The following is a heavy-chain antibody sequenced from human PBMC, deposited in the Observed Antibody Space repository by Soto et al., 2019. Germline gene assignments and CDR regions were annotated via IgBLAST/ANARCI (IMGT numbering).Heavy chain of an antibody. D-gene: IGHD6-13*01. V-gene: IGHV1-69*01. Sequence: QVQLVQSGAEVKKPGSSVKVSCKASGGTFSSYAISWVRQAPGQGLEWMGGIIPIFGTANYAQKFQGRVTITADESTSTAYMELSSLRSEDTAVYYCARTPSIAAAGTDYYYYGMDVWGQGPTVTVSS. CDR1: GGTFSSYA. J-gene: IGHJ6*02. CDR3: ARTPSIAAAGTDYYYYGMDV. CDR2: IIPIFGTA.